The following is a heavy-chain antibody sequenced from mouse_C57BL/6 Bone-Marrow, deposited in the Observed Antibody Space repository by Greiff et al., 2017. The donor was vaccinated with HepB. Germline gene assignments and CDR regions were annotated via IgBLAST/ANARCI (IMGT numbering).Heavy chain of an antibody. CDR2: IDPETGGT. J-gene: IGHJ4*01. CDR3: TRRSGGSSYAMDY. V-gene: IGHV1-15*01. D-gene: IGHD1-1*01. Sequence: QVQLQQSGAELVRPGASVKLSCKASGYTFTDYEMHWVKQTPVHGLEWIGAIDPETGGTAYNQKFKGKAILTADKSSSTAYMALRSLTSEDSAVYYGTRRSGGSSYAMDYWGQGTSVTVSS. CDR1: GYTFTDYE.